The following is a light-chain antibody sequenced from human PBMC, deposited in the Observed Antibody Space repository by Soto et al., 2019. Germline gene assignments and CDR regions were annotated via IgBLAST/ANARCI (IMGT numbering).Light chain of an antibody. CDR1: SSDVGGYNY. CDR2: EVS. V-gene: IGLV2-14*01. J-gene: IGLJ1*01. CDR3: SSYTSSGTRYV. Sequence: QSVLAQPASVSGSPGQSITISCTGTSSDVGGYNYVSWYQQHPGKAPKLMIYEVSNRPSGVSNRFSGSKSGNTASLTISGLXAEDEADCYCSSYTSSGTRYVFGTGTKVTVL.